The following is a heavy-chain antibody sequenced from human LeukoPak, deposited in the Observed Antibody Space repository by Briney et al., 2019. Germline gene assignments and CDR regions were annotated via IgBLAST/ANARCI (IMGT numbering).Heavy chain of an antibody. CDR1: GYSFTNYA. J-gene: IGHJ6*03. CDR3: ARDVEESSGWGNYYYYYYMDV. CDR2: IHPSTGNP. V-gene: IGHV7-4-1*02. D-gene: IGHD6-19*01. Sequence: RASVKVSCKASGYSFTNYAMNWVRQAPGQGLEWMGWIHPSTGNPTYAQGFTGRFVFSLDTSVSTTYLQISSLKAEDTAVYYCARDVEESSGWGNYYYYYYMDVWGKGTTVTVSS.